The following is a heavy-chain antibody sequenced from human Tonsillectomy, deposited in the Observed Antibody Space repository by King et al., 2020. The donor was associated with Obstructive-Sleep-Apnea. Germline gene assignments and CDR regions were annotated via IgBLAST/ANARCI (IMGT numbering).Heavy chain of an antibody. CDR3: TRSPWAGEAFDI. Sequence: VQLQQWGAGLLKPSETLSLTCALYGGSFSDSYWSWVRQPPGKGLEWIGEINHSGGTNYNPSLKSRVTISVDTSKKQFSLRLSSVTAADTAVYYCTRSPWAGEAFDIWGQGTRVTVSS. CDR1: GGSFSDSY. CDR2: INHSGGT. J-gene: IGHJ3*02. V-gene: IGHV4-34*01. D-gene: IGHD3-16*01.